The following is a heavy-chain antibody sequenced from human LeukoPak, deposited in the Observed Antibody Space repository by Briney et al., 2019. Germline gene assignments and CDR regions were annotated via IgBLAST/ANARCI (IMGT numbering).Heavy chain of an antibody. CDR1: GGSIISSGDY. Sequence: SETLSLTCTVSGGSIISSGDYWVWIRQPLGKGLEWIASIYYTGSTYYNPSLSGRVTISADTTRNQFSVSLRFVTAADTAVYYCVRRNVGYDTLGPNWGRGTLVTVSS. D-gene: IGHD5-12*01. CDR2: IYYTGST. CDR3: VRRNVGYDTLGPN. V-gene: IGHV4-39*01. J-gene: IGHJ4*02.